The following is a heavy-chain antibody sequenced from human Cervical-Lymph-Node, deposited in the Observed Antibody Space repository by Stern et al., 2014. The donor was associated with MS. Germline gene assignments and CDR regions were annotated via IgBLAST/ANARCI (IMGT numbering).Heavy chain of an antibody. CDR1: GDTFINFG. J-gene: IGHJ6*02. V-gene: IGHV1-69*01. D-gene: IGHD1-1*01. Sequence: VQLLQSGAEVKKPGSSVKVSCTASGDTFINFGISWVRQAPGQGLEWMGGFIPLFGTTEYVEKFQGRLTINADESATTVYMELSSLRSEDTAVYYCARDNDDNGMDVWGQGTTVTVSS. CDR3: ARDNDDNGMDV. CDR2: FIPLFGTT.